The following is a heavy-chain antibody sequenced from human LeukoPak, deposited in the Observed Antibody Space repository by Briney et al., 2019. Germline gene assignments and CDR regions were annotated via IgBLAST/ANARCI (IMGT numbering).Heavy chain of an antibody. CDR3: ATGYCSSTSCYGGAYYYYYVDV. Sequence: ASVKVSCKVSGYTLTELSMHWVRQAPGKGLEWMGGFDPEDGETIYAQKFQGRVTMTEDTSTDTAYMELSSLRSEDTAVYYCATGYCSSTSCYGGAYYYYYVDVWGKGTTVTVSS. D-gene: IGHD2-2*01. J-gene: IGHJ6*03. V-gene: IGHV1-24*01. CDR2: FDPEDGET. CDR1: GYTLTELS.